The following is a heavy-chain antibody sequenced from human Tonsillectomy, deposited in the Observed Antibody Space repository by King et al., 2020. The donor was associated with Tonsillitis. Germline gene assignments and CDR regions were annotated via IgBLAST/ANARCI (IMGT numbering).Heavy chain of an antibody. CDR2: IYYSGST. CDR1: GGSISSSSYY. V-gene: IGHV4-39*01. Sequence: QLQESGPGLVKPSETLSLTCTVSGGSISSSSYYWGWIRQPPGKGLEWIGSIYYSGSTYYNPSLKSRVTISVDTSKNQFSLKLSSVTAADTAVYYCASEGKWVSGSYEHYAFDIWGQGTMVTVSS. D-gene: IGHD3-10*01. CDR3: ASEGKWVSGSYEHYAFDI. J-gene: IGHJ3*02.